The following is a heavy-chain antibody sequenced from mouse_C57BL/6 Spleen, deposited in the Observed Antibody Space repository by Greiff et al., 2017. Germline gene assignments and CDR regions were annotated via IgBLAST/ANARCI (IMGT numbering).Heavy chain of an antibody. CDR2: IDPEGGDT. CDR1: GFNITDYY. D-gene: IGHD1-1*01. J-gene: IGHJ2*01. Sequence: VQLQQSGAELVKPGASVKLSCTASGFNITDYYMHWVKQRPGQGLEWIGRIDPEGGDTKYDPKFQGKGTMTVDTTSHTAYLQLSSLTSEDTAVYYCTMSTVVAIDYWSQGTTLTVSS. V-gene: IGHV14-1*01. CDR3: TMSTVVAIDY.